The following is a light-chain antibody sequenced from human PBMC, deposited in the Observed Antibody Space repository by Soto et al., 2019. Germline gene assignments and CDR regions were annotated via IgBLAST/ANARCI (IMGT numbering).Light chain of an antibody. CDR1: TSNIGSNT. CDR3: AAWYDSLNGWV. Sequence: QLVLTQPTSASGTPGQRVTISCSGSTSNIGSNTVSWYQQLPGTAPKLLIYSNNHRSSGLTHRFSGSKSGTSASLAISGLQSEDEADYYCAAWYDSLNGWVFGGGTKLPVL. J-gene: IGLJ3*02. V-gene: IGLV1-44*01. CDR2: SNN.